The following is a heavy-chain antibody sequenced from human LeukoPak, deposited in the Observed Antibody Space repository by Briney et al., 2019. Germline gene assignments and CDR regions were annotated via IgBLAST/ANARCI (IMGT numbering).Heavy chain of an antibody. CDR1: GGSISSSSYY. Sequence: PSETLSLTSTVSGGSISSSSYYWGWIRQPPGKGLEWIGTIYYTGSTYYNPSLKSRVTISVDTSKNQCSLKVTSVTAADTAVYYCARRRGWYPVDYWGQGTLVTVSS. V-gene: IGHV4-39*01. CDR2: IYYTGST. CDR3: ARRRGWYPVDY. D-gene: IGHD6-19*01. J-gene: IGHJ4*02.